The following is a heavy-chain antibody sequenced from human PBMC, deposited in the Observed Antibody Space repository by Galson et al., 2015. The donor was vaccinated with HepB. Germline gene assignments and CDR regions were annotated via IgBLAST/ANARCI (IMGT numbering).Heavy chain of an antibody. CDR3: AGGFSSSWYLDY. Sequence: SLRLSCAASGFTFSSYGMHWVRQAPGKGLEWVAVISYDGSNKYYADSVKGRFTISRDNSKNTLYLQMNSLRAEDTAVYYCAGGFSSSWYLDYWGQGTLVTVSS. CDR1: GFTFSSYG. CDR2: ISYDGSNK. D-gene: IGHD6-13*01. J-gene: IGHJ4*02. V-gene: IGHV3-30*03.